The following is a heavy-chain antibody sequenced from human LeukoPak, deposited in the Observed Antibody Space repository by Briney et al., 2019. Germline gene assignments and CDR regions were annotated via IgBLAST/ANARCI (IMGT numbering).Heavy chain of an antibody. V-gene: IGHV1-2*02. CDR1: GGTFSSYA. CDR3: ARGPYSSSWYGY. CDR2: INPNSGGT. J-gene: IGHJ4*02. Sequence: GASVKVSCKASGGTFSSYAISWVRQAPGQGLEWMGRINPNSGGTNYAQKFQGRVTMTRDTSISTAYMELSRLRSDDTAVYYCARGPYSSSWYGYWGQGTLVTVSS. D-gene: IGHD6-13*01.